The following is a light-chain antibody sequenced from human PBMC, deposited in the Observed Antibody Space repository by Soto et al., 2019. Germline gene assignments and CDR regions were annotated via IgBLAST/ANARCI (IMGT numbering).Light chain of an antibody. J-gene: IGKJ1*01. Sequence: DIQMTQLPFTLSASVGDIVTITCRASQSISSWLAWYQQKPGKAPKLLIYEASRLQSGVPSRFIGSGSGTEITLTISSLQSNDSATYYCQQYSTYTTFGHGTKVDIK. CDR2: EAS. CDR1: QSISSW. V-gene: IGKV1-5*01. CDR3: QQYSTYTT.